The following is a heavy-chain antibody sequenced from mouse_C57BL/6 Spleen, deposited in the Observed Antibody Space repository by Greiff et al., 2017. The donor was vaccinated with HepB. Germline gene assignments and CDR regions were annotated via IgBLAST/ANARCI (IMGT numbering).Heavy chain of an antibody. D-gene: IGHD2-4*01. V-gene: IGHV5-9-1*02. CDR2: ISSGGDYI. Sequence: EVQRVESGEGLVKPGGSLKLSCAASGFTFSSYAMSWVRQTPEKRLEWVAYISSGGDYIYYADTVKGRFTISRDNARNTLYLQMSSLKSEDTAMYYCTRGYYDFAWFAYWGQGTLVTVSA. CDR1: GFTFSSYA. CDR3: TRGYYDFAWFAY. J-gene: IGHJ3*01.